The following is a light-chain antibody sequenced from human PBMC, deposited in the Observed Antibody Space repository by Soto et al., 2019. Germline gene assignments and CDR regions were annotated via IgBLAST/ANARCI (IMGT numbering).Light chain of an antibody. CDR2: EVS. J-gene: IGLJ2*01. V-gene: IGLV2-8*01. Sequence: QSALTQPPSASGSPGQSVTISCTGTSSDVGGYNYVSWYQQHPGKAPKFLIFEVSRRPSRVPDRFSGSKSGNTASLTVSGLPADDEADYYCSSYAGSNNPVVFGGGTKLTVL. CDR3: SSYAGSNNPVV. CDR1: SSDVGGYNY.